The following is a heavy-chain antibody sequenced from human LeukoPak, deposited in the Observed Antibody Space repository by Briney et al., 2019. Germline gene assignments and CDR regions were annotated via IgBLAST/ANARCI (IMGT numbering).Heavy chain of an antibody. CDR3: ARDSPCGGSCYTYYYGMDV. D-gene: IGHD2-15*01. CDR2: IYTSGST. Sequence: KPSETLSLTCTVSGGSISSYYWSWIRQPAGKGLEWIGRIYTSGSTNYNPSLKSRVTISVDTSKNQFSLKLSSVTAADTAVYYCARDSPCGGSCYTYYYGMDVWGKGTTVTVSS. J-gene: IGHJ6*04. CDR1: GGSISSYY. V-gene: IGHV4-4*07.